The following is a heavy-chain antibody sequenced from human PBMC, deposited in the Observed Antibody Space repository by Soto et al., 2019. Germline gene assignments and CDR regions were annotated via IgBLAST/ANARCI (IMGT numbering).Heavy chain of an antibody. V-gene: IGHV1-69*01. CDR1: GGTFSRHA. Sequence: QVQLVQSGSEVKMHGSSVKVSCKTSGGTFSRHAINWVRPAPGQGLEWMGGIIPLFGTTNYAQKFKGRVTISADESTRTAYMELSSLTSEDAAVYYCARAAIHGSSWYFWFDPWGEGPLVTVPS. CDR2: IIPLFGTT. J-gene: IGHJ5*02. D-gene: IGHD6-13*01. CDR3: ARAAIHGSSWYFWFDP.